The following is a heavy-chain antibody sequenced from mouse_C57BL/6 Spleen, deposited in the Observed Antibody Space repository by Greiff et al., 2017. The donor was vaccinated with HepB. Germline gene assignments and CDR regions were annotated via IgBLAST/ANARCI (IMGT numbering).Heavy chain of an antibody. V-gene: IGHV5-17*01. CDR3: AREKRAMDY. Sequence: EVQLQQSGGGLVKPGGSLKLSCAASGFTFSDYGMHWVRQAPEKGLEWVAYISSGSSTIYYADTVKGRFTISRDNAKNTLFLQMTSLRSEDTAMYYCAREKRAMDYWGQGTSVTVSS. CDR1: GFTFSDYG. CDR2: ISSGSSTI. J-gene: IGHJ4*01.